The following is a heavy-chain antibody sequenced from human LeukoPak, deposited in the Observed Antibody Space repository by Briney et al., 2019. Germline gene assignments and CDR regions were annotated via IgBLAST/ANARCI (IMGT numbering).Heavy chain of an antibody. D-gene: IGHD3-22*01. J-gene: IGHJ4*02. CDR1: GFTFSSNA. Sequence: SGGSLRLSCAASGFTFSSNAMSWVRQAPGKGLEWVSAIRGSGGSTYYADSVKGRFTISRDNSKSTLNLQMNSLRVEDTAVHYCAKDPRASSAYYYDRLGYWGQGTLVTVSS. CDR3: AKDPRASSAYYYDRLGY. V-gene: IGHV3-23*01. CDR2: IRGSGGST.